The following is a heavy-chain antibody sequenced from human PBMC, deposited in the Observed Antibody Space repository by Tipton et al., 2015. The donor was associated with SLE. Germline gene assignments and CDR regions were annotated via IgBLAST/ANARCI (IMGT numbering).Heavy chain of an antibody. CDR2: TYYRSKWYN. J-gene: IGHJ4*02. V-gene: IGHV6-1*01. D-gene: IGHD4/OR15-4a*01. Sequence: GLVKPSQTLSLTCAISGDSVSSNSAAWNWIRQSPSRGLEWLGRTYYRSKWYNDFALSVKSRIIVNPDTSKNQFSLQLTSVTPEYTAVYYCATEGPHGYGVPFYRGQGTLVTVSS. CDR1: GDSVSSNSAA. CDR3: ATEGPHGYGVPFY.